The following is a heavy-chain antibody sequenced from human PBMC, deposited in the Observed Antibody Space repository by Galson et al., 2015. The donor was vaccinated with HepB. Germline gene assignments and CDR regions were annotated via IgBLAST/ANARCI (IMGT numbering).Heavy chain of an antibody. Sequence: SLRLSCAASGFTFSGSAMHWVRQASGKGLEWVGRIRSKANSYATAYAASVKGRFTISRDDSKNTAYLQMNSLKTEDTAVYYCTRSHPYCGGDCYSQGAYWGQGTLVTVSS. D-gene: IGHD2-21*02. J-gene: IGHJ4*02. CDR1: GFTFSGSA. CDR3: TRSHPYCGGDCYSQGAY. CDR2: IRSKANSYAT. V-gene: IGHV3-73*01.